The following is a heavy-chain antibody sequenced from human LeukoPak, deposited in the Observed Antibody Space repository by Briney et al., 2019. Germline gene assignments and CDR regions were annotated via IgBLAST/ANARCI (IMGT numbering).Heavy chain of an antibody. J-gene: IGHJ4*02. V-gene: IGHV1-2*02. CDR3: ASGWELTDY. D-gene: IGHD1-26*01. CDR1: GYTFTKYY. Sequence: ASVKVSCKTSGYTFTKYYMHRVRQAPAQGLEWMGWMNPNSGGTNYTQKFQGRVTMTRDTSINTAYMELSRLRSDDTAVYYCASGWELTDYWGQGTLVTVSS. CDR2: MNPNSGGT.